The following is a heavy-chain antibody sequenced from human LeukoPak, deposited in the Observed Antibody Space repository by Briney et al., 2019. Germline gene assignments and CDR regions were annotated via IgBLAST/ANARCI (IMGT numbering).Heavy chain of an antibody. V-gene: IGHV3-23*01. J-gene: IGHJ4*02. CDR2: INDSGDST. CDR3: ARDYDYVWGSYLDY. Sequence: GGSLRLSCAASGFTFSNYAMGWVRQVPGKGLEWVSAINDSGDSTDYADSVKGRFTISRDNSKNTLYLQMNSLRAEDTAVYYCARDYDYVWGSYLDYWGQGTLVTVSS. D-gene: IGHD3-16*02. CDR1: GFTFSNYA.